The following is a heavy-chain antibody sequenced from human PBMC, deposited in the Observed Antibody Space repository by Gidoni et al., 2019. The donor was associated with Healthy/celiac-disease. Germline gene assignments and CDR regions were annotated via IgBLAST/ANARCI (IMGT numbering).Heavy chain of an antibody. Sequence: STNYNPSLKSRVTISVDTSKNQFSLKLSSVTAADTAVYYCARVVGDGYIFYWGQGTLVTVSS. D-gene: IGHD5-12*01. CDR2: ST. V-gene: IGHV4-59*01. CDR3: ARVVGDGYIFY. J-gene: IGHJ4*02.